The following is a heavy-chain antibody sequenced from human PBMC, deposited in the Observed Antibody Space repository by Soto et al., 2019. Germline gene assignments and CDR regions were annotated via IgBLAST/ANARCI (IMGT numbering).Heavy chain of an antibody. CDR3: AKDSNLIPCGSNH. CDR1: GFTCTTYS. J-gene: IGHJ4*02. D-gene: IGHD3-10*01. V-gene: IGHV3-23*01. CDR2: ISASGDIT. Sequence: EVQLLESGGGLIQPGGSLRLSCAASGFTCTTYSMMWVRQAPGKGLEWVSAISASGDITYYADSVKGRFTISKDSSKNTLYLQMNGLQAEDTAIYYCAKDSNLIPCGSNHGGQGTLVTVSS.